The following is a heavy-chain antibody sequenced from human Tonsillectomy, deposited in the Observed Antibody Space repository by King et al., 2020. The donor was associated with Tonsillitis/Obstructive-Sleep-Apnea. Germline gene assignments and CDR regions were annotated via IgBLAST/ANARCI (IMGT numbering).Heavy chain of an antibody. Sequence: VQLVESGGGLVQAGGSLRLSCAASEFTFNTYWMHWVRHPPGEGLVWVSRIKGDGSETTYQDSVKGRFTISRDNAKNTLYLQINSLTAEDTAVYYCAKGGSYYSVPLDYWGQGTLVTVSS. V-gene: IGHV3-74*01. CDR1: EFTFNTYW. J-gene: IGHJ4*02. CDR3: AKGGSYYSVPLDY. D-gene: IGHD1-26*01. CDR2: IKGDGSET.